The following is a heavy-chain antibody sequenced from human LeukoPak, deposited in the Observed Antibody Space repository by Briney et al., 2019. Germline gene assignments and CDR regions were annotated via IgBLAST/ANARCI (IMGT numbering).Heavy chain of an antibody. CDR3: ATEASGWDQGLYYFDY. CDR1: GGSFSGYY. V-gene: IGHV4-34*01. CDR2: INHSGSA. Sequence: SETLSLTCTVSGGSFSGYYCTWIRQPPGKGLEWIGEINHSGSANYNPSLKSRVTISVDTSKNQFSLKLSSVTAADTAVYYCATEASGWDQGLYYFDYWGQGTLVTVSS. J-gene: IGHJ4*02. D-gene: IGHD6-19*01.